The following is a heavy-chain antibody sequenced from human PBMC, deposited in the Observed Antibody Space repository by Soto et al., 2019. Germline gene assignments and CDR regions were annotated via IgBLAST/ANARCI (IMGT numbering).Heavy chain of an antibody. V-gene: IGHV4-59*01. Sequence: ASEALCVTCTGSGGSISRYDWSWIRQPPWKGLEWIGYIYYSGSTNYNPSLKSRVTISVDTSKNQFSLKLSSVTAADTAVYYCASLYYYGSGSYWPRHWHLALRARGTLVPVSS. CDR2: IYYSGST. J-gene: IGHJ2*01. CDR3: ASLYYYGSGSYWPRHWHLAL. CDR1: GGSISRYD. D-gene: IGHD3-10*01.